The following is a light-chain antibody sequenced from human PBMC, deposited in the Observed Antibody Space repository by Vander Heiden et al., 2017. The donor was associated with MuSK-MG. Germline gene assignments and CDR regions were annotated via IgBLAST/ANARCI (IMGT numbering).Light chain of an antibody. CDR3: SSSTTSNTVV. V-gene: IGLV2-14*03. CDR2: DVS. Sequence: SALPQPASVSGSPGQSITISCIGTSSDIGSYRYVSWYQQHPGKVPKLLIFDVSDRPPGVSNRFSGSKSGNTASLTIFGLQPEDEADYYCSSSTTSNTVVFGGGTKVTVL. CDR1: SSDIGSYRY. J-gene: IGLJ3*02.